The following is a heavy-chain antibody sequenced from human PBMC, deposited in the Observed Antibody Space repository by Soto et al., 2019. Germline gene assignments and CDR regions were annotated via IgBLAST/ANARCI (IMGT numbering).Heavy chain of an antibody. V-gene: IGHV4-39*07. CDR1: GFSISGSICY. D-gene: IGHD3-22*01. CDR3: ARIYWLRDSSGYHHPFDY. Sequence: PSETLSLTCPFSGFSISGSICYWGWIRQPPGKGLEWIGSIYYSGSTYYNPSLRSRASISNDLSKNQFFLELSSVTGADTAVYFCARIYWLRDSSGYHHPFDYWGQGTLVTVSS. CDR2: IYYSGST. J-gene: IGHJ4*02.